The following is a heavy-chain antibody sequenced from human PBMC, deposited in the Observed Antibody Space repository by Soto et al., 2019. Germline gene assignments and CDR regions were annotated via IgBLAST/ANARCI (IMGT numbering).Heavy chain of an antibody. V-gene: IGHV4-59*08. CDR3: ARRAEDYIWGSYRPYPDPYFDY. CDR2: IYYSGST. J-gene: IGHJ4*02. CDR1: GGSISSYY. D-gene: IGHD3-16*02. Sequence: SETLSLTCTVSGGSISSYYWSWIRQPPGKGLGWIGYIYYSGSTNYNPSLKSRVTISVDTSKNQFSLKLSSVTAADTAVYYCARRAEDYIWGSYRPYPDPYFDYWGQGTLVTSPQ.